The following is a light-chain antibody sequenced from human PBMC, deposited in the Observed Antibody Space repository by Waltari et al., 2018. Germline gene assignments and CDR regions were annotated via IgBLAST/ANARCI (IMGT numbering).Light chain of an antibody. CDR3: QQYDNVPPWT. CDR1: RSVGNN. J-gene: IGKJ1*01. CDR2: VGS. V-gene: IGKV3-15*01. Sequence: LPQSPATLPASPGASVTFSCRASRSVGNNLAWYQDKPGQPPRLLIYVGSLRATGIPARFTGSGSGTDFTLTISSLLSEDFAVYFCQQYDNVPPWTFGQGTKVEFK.